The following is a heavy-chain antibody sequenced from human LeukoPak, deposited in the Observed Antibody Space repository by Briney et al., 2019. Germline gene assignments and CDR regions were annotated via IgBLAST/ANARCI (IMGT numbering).Heavy chain of an antibody. CDR2: IIPILGIA. CDR3: ARACQDYYGSGSYYRGGDAFDI. V-gene: IGHV1-69*04. CDR1: GGTFSNYA. D-gene: IGHD3-10*01. Sequence: AVKVSCKASGGTFSNYAISWVRQAPGEGLEWMGRIIPILGIANYAQKFQGRVTITADKSTSTAYMELSSLRSEDTAVYYCARACQDYYGSGSYYRGGDAFDIWGQGTMVTVSS. J-gene: IGHJ3*02.